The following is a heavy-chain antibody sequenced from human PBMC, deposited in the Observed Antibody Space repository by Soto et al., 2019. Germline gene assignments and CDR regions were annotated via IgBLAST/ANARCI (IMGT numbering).Heavy chain of an antibody. CDR1: GFTFTSYA. CDR3: AKRSPSGTYYFDY. Sequence: GGSLRLSCAASGFTFTSYAMTWVRQGPGKGLEWVSSIGTRTGDLLYADSVKVRFTISRDNSRNTLLLQMNSLRTEDTAIYYCAKRSPSGTYYFDYWGQGTLVTVS. D-gene: IGHD1-26*01. V-gene: IGHV3-23*01. CDR2: IGTRTGDL. J-gene: IGHJ4*02.